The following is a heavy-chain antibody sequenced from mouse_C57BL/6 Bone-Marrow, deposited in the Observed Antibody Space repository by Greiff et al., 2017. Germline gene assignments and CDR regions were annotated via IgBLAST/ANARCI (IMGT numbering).Heavy chain of an antibody. V-gene: IGHV5-6*01. J-gene: IGHJ4*01. Sequence: EVHLVESGGDLVKPGGSLKLSCAASGFTFSSYGMSWVRQTPDKRLEWVATISSGGSYTYYPDSVKGRFPISRDNAKNTLYLQMSSLKSEDTAMYYCARQTYTRYYAMDYWGQGTSVTVSS. D-gene: IGHD2-12*01. CDR2: ISSGGSYT. CDR3: ARQTYTRYYAMDY. CDR1: GFTFSSYG.